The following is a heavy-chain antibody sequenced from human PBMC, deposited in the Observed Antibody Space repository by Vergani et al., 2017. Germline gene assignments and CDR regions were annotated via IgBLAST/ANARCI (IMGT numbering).Heavy chain of an antibody. V-gene: IGHV3-30-3*01. CDR2: ISYDGSTK. J-gene: IGHJ4*02. D-gene: IGHD3-22*01. Sequence: VHLLESGGGQVEAGGSLRLSCAASGFTFNNYAIHWVRQAPGKGLEWVAVISYDGSTKYYADSVKGRFTLSRDKSKNTLYLQMNSLSGEDTAVYYCARATTSYYYDAGDYWGQGTLVTVSS. CDR1: GFTFNNYA. CDR3: ARATTSYYYDAGDY.